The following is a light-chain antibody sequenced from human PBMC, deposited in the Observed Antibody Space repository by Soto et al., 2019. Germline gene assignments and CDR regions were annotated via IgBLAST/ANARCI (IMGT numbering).Light chain of an antibody. V-gene: IGLV2-14*03. CDR1: SRVVGSYNS. CDR2: DVS. Sequence: SAPAPPASLSGAPWQSVTLSSTGTSRVVGSYNSVSWYQQYPGKAPTLMIHDVSNRPSGVSNRFSGSKSGNTASLTISGLQAEDEADYYCSSFTSSSSYVFGSGTKVTVL. CDR3: SSFTSSSSYV. J-gene: IGLJ1*01.